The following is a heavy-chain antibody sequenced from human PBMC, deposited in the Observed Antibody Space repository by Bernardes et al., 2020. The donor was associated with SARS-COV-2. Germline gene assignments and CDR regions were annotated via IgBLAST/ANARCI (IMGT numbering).Heavy chain of an antibody. V-gene: IGHV3-64D*06. D-gene: IGHD2-21*01. CDR1: GFTFRSFA. CDR2: ISRDGDTT. Sequence: GSLRRSCTASGFTFRSFAMHWVRQAPGKGLEYVSIISRDGDTTQYADSVKGRFTVSRDNSKSTLYLQMSSLRPEDAAVYYCVKAPGCGPSCFLTDYWGKGALVTVSS. CDR3: VKAPGCGPSCFLTDY. J-gene: IGHJ4*02.